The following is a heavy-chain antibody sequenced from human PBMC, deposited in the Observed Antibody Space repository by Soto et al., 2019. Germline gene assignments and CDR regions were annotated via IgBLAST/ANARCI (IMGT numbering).Heavy chain of an antibody. Sequence: SGGSLRLSCAASGLTFSSYAMSWVRQAPWKGLEWVSAISGSGGSTYYADSVKGRFTISRDNSKNTLYLQMDSPRAEDTAVYYCAKVAGPQCSTPRPPDYWGQGTLVTVSS. CDR2: ISGSGGST. CDR1: GLTFSSYA. CDR3: AKVAGPQCSTPRPPDY. V-gene: IGHV3-23*01. D-gene: IGHD2-15*01. J-gene: IGHJ4*02.